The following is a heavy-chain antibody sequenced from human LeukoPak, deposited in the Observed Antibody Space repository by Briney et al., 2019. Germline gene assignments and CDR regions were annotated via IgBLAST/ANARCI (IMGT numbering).Heavy chain of an antibody. D-gene: IGHD6-13*01. CDR2: IYTSGST. J-gene: IGHJ6*02. CDR1: GGSISSYY. CDR3: ARQIIAAGKNYYGMDV. Sequence: SETLSLTCTVSGGSISSYYWTWIRQPAGKGLEWIGRIYTSGSTNYNPSLKSRVTMSVDTSNNQFSLNLSSVTAAETAVYYCARQIIAAGKNYYGMDVWGQGTTVTVSS. V-gene: IGHV4-4*07.